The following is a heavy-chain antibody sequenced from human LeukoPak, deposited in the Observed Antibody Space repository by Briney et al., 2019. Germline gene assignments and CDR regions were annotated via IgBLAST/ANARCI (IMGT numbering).Heavy chain of an antibody. CDR2: IYYSGST. Sequence: SETLSLTCTVSGGSISSYYWNWIRQPPGKGLEWIGYIYYSGSTNYNPSLKSRVTISVDTSKNQFSLKLSSVTAADTAVYYCARGVIGYPRSYYFDYWGQGTLVTVSS. J-gene: IGHJ4*02. V-gene: IGHV4-59*01. CDR3: ARGVIGYPRSYYFDY. D-gene: IGHD6-25*01. CDR1: GGSISSYY.